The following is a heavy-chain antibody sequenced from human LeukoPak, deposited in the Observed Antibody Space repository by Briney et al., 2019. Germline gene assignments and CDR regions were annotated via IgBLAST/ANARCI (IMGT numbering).Heavy chain of an antibody. Sequence: GGSLRLSCAASGFTFSSYGMHWVRQAPGKGLEWVAVISYDGSNKYYADSVKGRFTISRDNAKNSLYLQMNSLRAEDTAVYYCARGVEMATIGFDYWGQGTLVTVSS. V-gene: IGHV3-30*03. CDR1: GFTFSSYG. J-gene: IGHJ4*02. D-gene: IGHD5-24*01. CDR3: ARGVEMATIGFDY. CDR2: ISYDGSNK.